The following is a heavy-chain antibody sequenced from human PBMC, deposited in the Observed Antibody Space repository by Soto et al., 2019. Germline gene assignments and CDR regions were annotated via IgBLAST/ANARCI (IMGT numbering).Heavy chain of an antibody. J-gene: IGHJ6*02. CDR3: ARSPYYYGSGSYYKWRGPYGMDV. Sequence: PSETLSLTCAVYGGSFSGYYWSWIRQPPGKGLEWIGEINHSGSTNYNPSLKSRVTISVDTSKNQFSLKLSSVTAADTAVYYCARSPYYYGSGSYYKWRGPYGMDVWGQGTTVTVSS. D-gene: IGHD3-10*01. CDR2: INHSGST. V-gene: IGHV4-34*01. CDR1: GGSFSGYY.